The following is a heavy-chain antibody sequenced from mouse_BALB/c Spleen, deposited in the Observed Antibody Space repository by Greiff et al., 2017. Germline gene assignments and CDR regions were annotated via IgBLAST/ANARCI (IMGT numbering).Heavy chain of an antibody. CDR2: ISSGGST. D-gene: IGHD2-4*01. CDR3: ARGTIYYDYGYAMDY. J-gene: IGHJ4*01. CDR1: GFTFSSYA. V-gene: IGHV5-6-5*01. Sequence: EVKLVESGGGLVKPGGSLKLSCAASGFTFSSYAMSWVRQTPEKRLEWVASISSGGSTYYPDSVKGRFTISRDNARNILYLQMSSLRSEDTAMYYCARGTIYYDYGYAMDYWGQGTSVTVSS.